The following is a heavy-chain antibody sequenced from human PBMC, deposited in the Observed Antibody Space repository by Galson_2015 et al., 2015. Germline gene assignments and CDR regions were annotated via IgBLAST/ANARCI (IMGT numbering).Heavy chain of an antibody. V-gene: IGHV3-43*01. CDR2: IDKKGEKV. Sequence: SLRLSCAASGFTFDDYRLHWVRHAPGRGLEWVSLIDKKGEKVFYGDSVKGRFAISRDNRRRSLYLQMNRLRADDSALYYCAKEKLGTSCVSLDIWGQGTMVTGSS. CDR1: GFTFDDYR. J-gene: IGHJ3*02. D-gene: IGHD1-1*01. CDR3: AKEKLGTSCVSLDI.